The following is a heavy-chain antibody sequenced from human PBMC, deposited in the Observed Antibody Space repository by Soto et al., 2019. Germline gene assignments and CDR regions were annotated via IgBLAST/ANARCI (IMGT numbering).Heavy chain of an antibody. CDR3: ARDGYQLPADWFDP. D-gene: IGHD2-2*01. CDR2: IYHSGST. CDR1: GGSISSYY. J-gene: IGHJ5*02. Sequence: SETLSLTCTVSGGSISSYYWSWIRQPPGKGLEWIGSIYHSGSTYYNPSLKSRVTISVDTSKNQFSLKLSSVTAADTAVYYCARDGYQLPADWFDPWGQGTLVTVSS. V-gene: IGHV4-59*12.